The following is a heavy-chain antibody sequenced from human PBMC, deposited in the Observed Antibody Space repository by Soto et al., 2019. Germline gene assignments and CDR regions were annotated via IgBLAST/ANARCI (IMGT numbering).Heavy chain of an antibody. CDR2: IGTAGDT. J-gene: IGHJ4*02. Sequence: EVQLVESGGNLVQPGGSLRLSCEASGFTFSGFDMHWVRQPTGKGLEWVSTIGTAGDTYYAVSVKGRFTISRDNDKNSLSLQMNSLRAGDTAVYFCARGQEVGAHFFDSWGQGTQVPVSS. D-gene: IGHD2-15*01. CDR1: GFTFSGFD. V-gene: IGHV3-13*01. CDR3: ARGQEVGAHFFDS.